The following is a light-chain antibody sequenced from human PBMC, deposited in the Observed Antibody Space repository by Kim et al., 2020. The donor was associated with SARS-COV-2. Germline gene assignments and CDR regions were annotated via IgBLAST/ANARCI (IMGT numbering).Light chain of an antibody. CDR1: QRISNY. CDR3: QQTYSPTHT. V-gene: IGKV1-39*01. J-gene: IGKJ1*01. CDR2: ATF. Sequence: ASVGDRVNITCRARQRISNYLKWDQQKPGEDTKLLIYATFNLQSGDPSRFSGSGYGTDFTLTISSLQPEDFATYDCQQTYSPTHTFGQGTKVDIK.